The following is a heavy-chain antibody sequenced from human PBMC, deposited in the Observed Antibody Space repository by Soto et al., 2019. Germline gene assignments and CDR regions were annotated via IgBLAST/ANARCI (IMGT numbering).Heavy chain of an antibody. D-gene: IGHD2-15*01. Sequence: SETLSLTCSVSGYSVSSNDYYWAWIRQPPGKGLEWIGSMLYSGLTYYNPSLKSRVTLSVDTSKNQFSVRLNSVTASDTAVYYCAPLSVSLSGPYGIHVWGQGTTVTVSS. J-gene: IGHJ6*02. CDR3: APLSVSLSGPYGIHV. CDR2: MLYSGLT. V-gene: IGHV4-39*01. CDR1: GYSVSSNDYY.